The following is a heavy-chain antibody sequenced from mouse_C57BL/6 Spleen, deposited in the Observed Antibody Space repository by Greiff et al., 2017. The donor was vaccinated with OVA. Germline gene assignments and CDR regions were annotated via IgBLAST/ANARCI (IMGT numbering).Heavy chain of an antibody. CDR1: GYTFTDYE. CDR2: IDPETGGT. CDR3: TRSGATVVDWYFDV. V-gene: IGHV1-15*01. D-gene: IGHD1-1*01. Sequence: VQLQQSGAELVRPGASVTLSCKASGYTFTDYEVHWVKQTPVHGLEWIGAIDPETGGTAYNQKFKGKAILTADKSSSTAYMELRSLTSEDSAVYYCTRSGATVVDWYFDVWGTGTTVTVSS. J-gene: IGHJ1*03.